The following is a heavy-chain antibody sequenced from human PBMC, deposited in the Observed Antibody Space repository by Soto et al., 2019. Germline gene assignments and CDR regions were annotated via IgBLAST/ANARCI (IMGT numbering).Heavy chain of an antibody. D-gene: IGHD3-10*01. V-gene: IGHV3-9*01. CDR3: AKDRGSGSYAANYYYYGMDV. Sequence: EEQLVESGGGLVQPGRSLRLSCAASGFTFDDYAMHWVRQAPGKGLEWVSGINWNSGSIGYADSVQGRFTISRDNPKTSLSLEMNSLRAEDTALYYCAKDRGSGSYAANYYYYGMDVWGQGTTVTVSS. CDR2: INWNSGSI. CDR1: GFTFDDYA. J-gene: IGHJ6*02.